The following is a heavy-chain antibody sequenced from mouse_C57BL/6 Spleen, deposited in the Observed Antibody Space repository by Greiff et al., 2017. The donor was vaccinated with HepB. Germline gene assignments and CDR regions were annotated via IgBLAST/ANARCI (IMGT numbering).Heavy chain of an antibody. CDR3: ARWDYYGREGFAY. CDR1: GYTFTSYW. CDR2: IDPSDSYT. V-gene: IGHV1-69*01. J-gene: IGHJ3*01. D-gene: IGHD1-1*01. Sequence: VQLQQPGAELVMPGASVKLSCKASGYTFTSYWMHWVKQRPGQGLEWIGEIDPSDSYTNYNQKFKGKSTLTVDKSSGTAYMQLSSLTSEDSAVYYCARWDYYGREGFAYWGQGTLVTVSA.